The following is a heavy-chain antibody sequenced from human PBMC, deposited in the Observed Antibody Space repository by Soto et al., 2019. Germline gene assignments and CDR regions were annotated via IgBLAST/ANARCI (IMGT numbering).Heavy chain of an antibody. V-gene: IGHV4-31*03. Sequence: SETLTLTCTVSVVAVRSRDYYWIWIGPHPGKGLEWIGYIYYSGSTYYNPSLKSRVTISVDTSKNQFSLKLSSVTAADTAVYYCARDGTTYSNLYGMDVWGQGTTVTVS. CDR1: VVAVRSRDYY. CDR3: ARDGTTYSNLYGMDV. D-gene: IGHD6-13*01. J-gene: IGHJ6*02. CDR2: IYYSGST.